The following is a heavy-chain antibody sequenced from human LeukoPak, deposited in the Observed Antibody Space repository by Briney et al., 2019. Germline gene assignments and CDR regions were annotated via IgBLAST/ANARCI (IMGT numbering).Heavy chain of an antibody. CDR2: FHTRGNT. CDR3: ARVGYNWNHFDY. V-gene: IGHV4-4*07. Sequence: SETLSLTCTVSGGPISSYYWSWIRQPAGKELEWIGRFHTRGNTDYNPSLLSRVTMPVVTSKNQFSLMLNTVPAAAPAEYYCARVGYNWNHFDYWGQGTLVTVSS. D-gene: IGHD1-20*01. CDR1: GGPISSYY. J-gene: IGHJ4*02.